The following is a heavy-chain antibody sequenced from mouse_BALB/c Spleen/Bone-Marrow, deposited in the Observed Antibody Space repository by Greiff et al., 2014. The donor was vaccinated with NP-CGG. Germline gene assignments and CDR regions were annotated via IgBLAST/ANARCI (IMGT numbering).Heavy chain of an antibody. J-gene: IGHJ1*01. Sequence: VKLMESGPELVKPGASVKISCKASGYAFSSSWMNWVKQRPGQGLEWIGRIYPGDGDTNYNGKFKGKATLTADKSSSTAYMQLSSLTSVDSAVYFCARHAYGNSYWYFDVWGAGTTATVSS. D-gene: IGHD2-1*01. CDR3: ARHAYGNSYWYFDV. CDR1: GYAFSSSW. V-gene: IGHV1-82*01. CDR2: IYPGDGDT.